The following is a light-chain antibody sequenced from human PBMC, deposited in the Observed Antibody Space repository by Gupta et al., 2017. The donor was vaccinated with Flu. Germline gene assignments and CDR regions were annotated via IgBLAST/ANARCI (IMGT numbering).Light chain of an antibody. J-gene: IGKJ1*01. CDR1: LGVLTY. CDR2: DAT. Sequence: PTSLSSSEGHSVTLTCRARLGVLTYVNWYQQRPGNPPKLLVSDATRLHVGVPSRFSGSGSGTDFTLTIDNLHPDDFTTYFCQQASGIPLSFGQGTRVEI. V-gene: IGKV1-39*01. CDR3: QQASGIPLS.